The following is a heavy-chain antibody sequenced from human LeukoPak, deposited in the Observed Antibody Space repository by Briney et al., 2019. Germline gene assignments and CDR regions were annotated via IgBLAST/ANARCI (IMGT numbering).Heavy chain of an antibody. CDR2: INHSGST. Sequence: SETLSLTCAVYGGSFSGYYWSWIRQPPGKGLEWIGEINHSGSTNYNPSLKSRVTISVDTSKNQFSLKLSSVTAADTAVYYCARLVGYNWFDPWGQGTLVTVSS. CDR3: ARLVGYNWFDP. D-gene: IGHD2-8*02. CDR1: GGSFSGYY. J-gene: IGHJ5*02. V-gene: IGHV4-34*01.